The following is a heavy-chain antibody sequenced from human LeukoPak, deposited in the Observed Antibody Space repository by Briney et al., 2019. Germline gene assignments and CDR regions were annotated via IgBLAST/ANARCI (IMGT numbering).Heavy chain of an antibody. CDR2: IKHDGSEI. Sequence: GGSLRLSCAASGFTFSSYWMTWMRQAPGKGLEWGANIKHDGSEIYYVDSVKGRFTISRDNAKNSLYLQMNSLRAEDTAVYYCARDTGGGYSCYDCWGQGTLVTVSS. CDR3: ARDTGGGYSCYDC. D-gene: IGHD5-18*01. CDR1: GFTFSSYW. J-gene: IGHJ4*02. V-gene: IGHV3-7*01.